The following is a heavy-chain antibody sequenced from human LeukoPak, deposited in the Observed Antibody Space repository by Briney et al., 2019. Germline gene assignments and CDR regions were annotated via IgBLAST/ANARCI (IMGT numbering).Heavy chain of an antibody. Sequence: PGGSLRLSCAASGFTFRSYAMSWVRQAPGKGLEWVSVISGSGGNTYYADSVKGRFTISRDNSKNTLYLQMNSLRAEDTAVYYCAKSSPPAVAGTAADYWGQGTLVTVSS. J-gene: IGHJ4*02. V-gene: IGHV3-23*01. CDR1: GFTFRSYA. D-gene: IGHD6-19*01. CDR2: ISGSGGNT. CDR3: AKSSPPAVAGTAADY.